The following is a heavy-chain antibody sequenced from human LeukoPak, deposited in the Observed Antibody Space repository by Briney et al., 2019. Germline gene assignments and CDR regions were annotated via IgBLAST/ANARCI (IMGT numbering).Heavy chain of an antibody. J-gene: IGHJ5*02. Sequence: RGGSLRLSCAASGFTFSSYERHWVRQAPGKGLEWVAVISYDGSDKDYTDSVKGRFTVSRDNSKNTVDLQMNSLRPDDTAMYYCAKNTGWWDGSGQYNWFDVWGQGTLVTVSS. D-gene: IGHD3-10*01. V-gene: IGHV3-30*18. CDR2: ISYDGSDK. CDR1: GFTFSSYE. CDR3: AKNTGWWDGSGQYNWFDV.